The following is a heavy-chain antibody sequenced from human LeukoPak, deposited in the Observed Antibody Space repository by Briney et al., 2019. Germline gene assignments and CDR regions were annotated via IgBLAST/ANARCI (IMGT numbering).Heavy chain of an antibody. CDR2: IIPIFGTA. V-gene: IGHV1-69*05. J-gene: IGHJ4*02. Sequence: GSSVKVSCKASGGTFSSYAISWVRQAPGQGLGWMGGIIPIFGTANYAQKFQGRVTITTDESTSTAYMELSSLRSEDTAVYYCASSRDGYNYSFDYWGQGTLVTVSS. CDR3: ASSRDGYNYSFDY. CDR1: GGTFSSYA. D-gene: IGHD5-24*01.